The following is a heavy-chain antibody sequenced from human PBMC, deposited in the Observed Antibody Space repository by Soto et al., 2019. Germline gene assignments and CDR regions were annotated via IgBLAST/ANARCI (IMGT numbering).Heavy chain of an antibody. J-gene: IGHJ3*02. CDR1: GFTFSSYG. CDR3: ARALYSSGWSDAFDI. V-gene: IGHV3-33*01. D-gene: IGHD6-19*01. CDR2: IWYDGSNK. Sequence: QVQLVESGGGVVQPGRSLRLSCAASGFTFSSYGMHWVRQAPGKGLEWVAVIWYDGSNKYYADSVKGRFTISRDNSKNTLYLQMNSLRDEDTAVYYCARALYSSGWSDAFDIWGQGTMVTVSS.